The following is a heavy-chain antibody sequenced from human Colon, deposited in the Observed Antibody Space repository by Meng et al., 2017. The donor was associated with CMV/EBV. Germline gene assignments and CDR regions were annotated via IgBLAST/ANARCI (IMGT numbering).Heavy chain of an antibody. V-gene: IGHV3-53*01. D-gene: IGHD2/OR15-2a*01. CDR2: IYSSGRT. CDR1: GISVSGNY. CDR3: ARVNSAGLALDV. J-gene: IGHJ3*01. Sequence: ESLKISCVVSGISVSGNYMTWVRQAPGKGLEWLSVIYSSGRTFYGDSAKGRFTISRDTSQNTVYLQMDTLRVEDTAMYYCARVNSAGLALDVWGQGTMVTVSS.